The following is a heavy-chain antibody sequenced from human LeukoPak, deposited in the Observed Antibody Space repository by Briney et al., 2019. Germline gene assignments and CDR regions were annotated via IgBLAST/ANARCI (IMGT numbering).Heavy chain of an antibody. CDR3: ARDTIEGIAAAGTFDY. CDR1: GYTFSSYD. CDR2: IIPILGIA. V-gene: IGHV1-69*04. Sequence: GASVKVSCKASGYTFSSYDITWVRQAPGQGLEWMGRIIPILGIANYAQKFQGRVTITADKSTSTAYMELSSLRSEDTAVYYCARDTIEGIAAAGTFDYWGQGTLVTVSS. D-gene: IGHD6-13*01. J-gene: IGHJ4*02.